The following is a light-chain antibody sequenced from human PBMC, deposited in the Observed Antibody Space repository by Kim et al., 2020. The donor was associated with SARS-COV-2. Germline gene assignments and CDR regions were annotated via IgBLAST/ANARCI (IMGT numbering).Light chain of an antibody. V-gene: IGKV1-12*01. J-gene: IGKJ4*01. CDR1: QDISIW. Sequence: DIQMTQSPSSVSASVGDRVTITCRASQDISIWLAWYQQKPGKAPKLLIYTTSNLQSGVPSRFSGSGSGTDFTLTISSLQPEDSATYYCQQANSFPLTFGGGTKLEI. CDR2: TTS. CDR3: QQANSFPLT.